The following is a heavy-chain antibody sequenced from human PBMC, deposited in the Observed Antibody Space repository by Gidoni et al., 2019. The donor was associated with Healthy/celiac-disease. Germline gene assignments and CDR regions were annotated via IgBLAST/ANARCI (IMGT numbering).Heavy chain of an antibody. CDR1: GFTFSSYG. V-gene: IGHV3-30*18. J-gene: IGHJ3*02. CDR3: AKEIINGAYCGGDCYYDAFDI. D-gene: IGHD2-21*02. CDR2: ISYDGSNK. Sequence: QVQLVESGGGVVQPGRSLRLSCAASGFTFSSYGLPWVRQAPGKGLEWVAVISYDGSNKYYADAVKGRFTISRDNSKNTLYLQMNSLRAEDTAVYYCAKEIINGAYCGGDCYYDAFDIWGQGTMVTVSS.